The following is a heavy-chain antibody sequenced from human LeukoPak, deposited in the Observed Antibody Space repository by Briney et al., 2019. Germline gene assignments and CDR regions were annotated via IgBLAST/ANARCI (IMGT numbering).Heavy chain of an antibody. D-gene: IGHD3-22*01. J-gene: IGHJ6*03. V-gene: IGHV4-4*09. CDR1: GGSLSTYY. Sequence: SETLSLTCIVSGGSLSTYYWNWIRQPPGKGLEWIGYIYAGGTSNYNPSLQSRATMSIDTSKNRFSLKLSSVTAADTAVYYCARRDSSYYYMDVWGKGNTVTVSS. CDR3: ARRDSSYYYMDV. CDR2: IYAGGTS.